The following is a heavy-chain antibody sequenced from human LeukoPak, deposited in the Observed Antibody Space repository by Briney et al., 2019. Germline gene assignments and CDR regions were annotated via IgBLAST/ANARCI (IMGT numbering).Heavy chain of an antibody. CDR1: GGSFSGYY. J-gene: IGHJ4*02. Sequence: SETLSLTCAVYGGSFSGYYWNWIRQPPGKGLEWIGEINHSGSTNYNPSLKSRVTISVDKSKNQFSLKLSSVTAADTAVYYCARLTTYYFDYWGQGTLVTVSS. V-gene: IGHV4-34*01. CDR2: INHSGST. D-gene: IGHD4-11*01. CDR3: ARLTTYYFDY.